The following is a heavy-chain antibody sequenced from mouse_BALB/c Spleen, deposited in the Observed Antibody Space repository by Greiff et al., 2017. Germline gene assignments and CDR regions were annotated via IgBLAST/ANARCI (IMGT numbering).Heavy chain of an antibody. V-gene: IGHV5-6-5*01. CDR2: ISSGGST. J-gene: IGHJ3*01. CDR1: GFTFSSYA. CDR3: ARGGMYGNYWFAY. Sequence: EVQVVESGGGLVKPGGSLKLSCAASGFTFSSYAMSWVRQTPEKRLEWVASISSGGSTYYPDSVKGRFTISRDNARNILYLQMSSLRSEDTAMYYCARGGMYGNYWFAYWGQGTLVTVSA. D-gene: IGHD2-10*02.